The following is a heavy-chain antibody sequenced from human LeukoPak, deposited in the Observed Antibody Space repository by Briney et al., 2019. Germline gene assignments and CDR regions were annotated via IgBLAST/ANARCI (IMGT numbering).Heavy chain of an antibody. J-gene: IGHJ3*02. CDR3: ARDSMGQQLVLDAFDI. V-gene: IGHV1-18*01. D-gene: IGHD6-13*01. CDR2: ISAYNGNT. CDR1: GYTFTSYG. Sequence: ASVKVSCEASGYTFTSYGISWVRQAPGQGLEWMGWISAYNGNTNYAQKLQGRVTMTTDTSTSTAYMELRSLRSDDTAVYYCARDSMGQQLVLDAFDIWGQGTMVTVSS.